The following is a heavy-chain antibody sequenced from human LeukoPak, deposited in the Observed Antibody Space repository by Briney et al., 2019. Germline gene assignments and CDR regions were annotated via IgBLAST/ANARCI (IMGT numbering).Heavy chain of an antibody. CDR2: VRYGGGS. CDR3: ATTHAYTRGGYGY. J-gene: IGHJ4*02. V-gene: IGHV4-39*07. CDR1: GGSIISATYH. D-gene: IGHD3-16*01. Sequence: SHTLSLTCTLSGGSIISATYHWGWLRQSPGNGLEWFGSVRYGGGSRFNPYLSSRVSISLDTSKSQFSLKLNFATDADTAFYYCATTHAYTRGGYGYWGLGTLVTVSS.